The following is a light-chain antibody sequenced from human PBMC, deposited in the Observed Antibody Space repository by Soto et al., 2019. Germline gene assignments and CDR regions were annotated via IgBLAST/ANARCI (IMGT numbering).Light chain of an antibody. CDR2: AAS. CDR3: QQSYRPPQT. Sequence: DIQMTQSPSSLSASVGDRVTITCRASQSISSYLNWYQQKPGKAPKLLIYAASSLQSGVPSRFSGSGSGTDFTLTISSLQPEDFATYYCQQSYRPPQTFGQGTKVEI. CDR1: QSISSY. J-gene: IGKJ1*01. V-gene: IGKV1-39*01.